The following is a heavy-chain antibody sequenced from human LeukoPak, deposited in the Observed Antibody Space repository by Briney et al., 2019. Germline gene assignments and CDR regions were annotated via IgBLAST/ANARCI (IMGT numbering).Heavy chain of an antibody. V-gene: IGHV4-59*08. CDR3: ARQGYDILTGYIDAFDI. J-gene: IGHJ3*02. CDR2: ISYSGST. Sequence: SETLYLTCTVSGGSISSYYWSWIQQPPGKGLEWIGYISYSGSTNYNPSLKSRVTISIDTSKNQFSLKLRSVTAADTAIYYCARQGYDILTGYIDAFDIWGQGTMVTVSS. D-gene: IGHD3-9*01. CDR1: GGSISSYY.